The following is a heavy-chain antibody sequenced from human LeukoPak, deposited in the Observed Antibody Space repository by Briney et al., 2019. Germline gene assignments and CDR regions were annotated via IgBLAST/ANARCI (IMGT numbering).Heavy chain of an antibody. CDR1: GGSISSGGYY. V-gene: IGHV4-31*03. CDR3: ARSLHGLKDIVVVPAVNGAWFDP. D-gene: IGHD2-2*01. CDR2: IYYSGST. Sequence: SETLSLTCTVSGGSISSGGYYWSWIRQHPEMGLEWIGYIYYSGSTYYNPSLKSRVTISVDTSKNQFSLKLSSVTAADTAVYYCARSLHGLKDIVVVPAVNGAWFDPWGQGTLVTVSS. J-gene: IGHJ5*02.